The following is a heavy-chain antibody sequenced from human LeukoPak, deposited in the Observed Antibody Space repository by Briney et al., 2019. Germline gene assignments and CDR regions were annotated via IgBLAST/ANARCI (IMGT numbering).Heavy chain of an antibody. Sequence: ASVTVSCTASGYTFTGYYMHWVRQAPGQGLEWMGWISAYNGNTNYAQKLQGRVTMTTDTSTSTAYMELRSLRSDDTAVYYCARDSSSWYSALDYWGQGTLVTVSS. V-gene: IGHV1-18*04. D-gene: IGHD6-13*01. CDR3: ARDSSSWYSALDY. J-gene: IGHJ4*02. CDR1: GYTFTGYY. CDR2: ISAYNGNT.